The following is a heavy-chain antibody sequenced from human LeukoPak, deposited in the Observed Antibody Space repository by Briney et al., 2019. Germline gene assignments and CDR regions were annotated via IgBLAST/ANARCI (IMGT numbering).Heavy chain of an antibody. V-gene: IGHV4-59*01. CDR1: GGSISSYY. D-gene: IGHD3-10*01. J-gene: IGHJ6*02. CDR2: IYYSWST. CDR3: ARLTMVRGVISYYYYYGMDV. Sequence: SETLSLTCTVSGGSISSYYWSWIRQPPGKGLEWIGYIYYSWSTNYNPSLKSRVTMSVDTSKNQFSLTLSSVTAADTAVYYCARLTMVRGVISYYYYYGMDVWGQGTTVTVSS.